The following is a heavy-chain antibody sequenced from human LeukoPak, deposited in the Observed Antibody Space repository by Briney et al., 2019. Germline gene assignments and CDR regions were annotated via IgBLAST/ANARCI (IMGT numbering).Heavy chain of an antibody. V-gene: IGHV4-4*02. CDR1: GGSISSSNW. D-gene: IGHD2-8*01. CDR2: IYHSGST. Sequence: SGTLSLTCAVSGGSISSSNWWSWVRQPPGKGLEWIGEIYHSGSTNYNPSLKSRVTISVDTSKNQFSLKLSSVTAADTAVYYCARVPCTNGVCAPSFDPWGQGTLVTVSS. J-gene: IGHJ5*02. CDR3: ARVPCTNGVCAPSFDP.